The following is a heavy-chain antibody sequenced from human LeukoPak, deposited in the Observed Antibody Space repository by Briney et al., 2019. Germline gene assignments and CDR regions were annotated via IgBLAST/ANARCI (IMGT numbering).Heavy chain of an antibody. CDR3: ARGPRPLVLAAHYYYMDV. CDR1: GGSISSYY. Sequence: SETLSLTCTVSGGSISSYYWSWIRQPAGRGLEWIGRIYTSGSTNYNPSLKSRVTMSVDTSKNQFSLKLSSVTAADTAVYYCARGPRPLVLAAHYYYMDVWGKGTTVTVSS. J-gene: IGHJ6*03. D-gene: IGHD2-2*01. CDR2: IYTSGST. V-gene: IGHV4-4*07.